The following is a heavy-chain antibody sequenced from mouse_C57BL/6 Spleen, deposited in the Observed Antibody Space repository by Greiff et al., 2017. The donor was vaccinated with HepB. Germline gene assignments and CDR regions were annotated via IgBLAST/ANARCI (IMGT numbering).Heavy chain of an antibody. CDR3: ARIKKIVATYLDY. CDR2: TNPTNGRT. Sequence: VQLQQSGAELVKAGASVKMSCKASGYTFTSYWMHWVKQRLGQGLEWFAETNPTNGRTYYNEKFKSKGTLTVDKSSSTAYMLLSGPTFEDSAVYYCARIKKIVATYLDYWGQGTTLTVSS. D-gene: IGHD1-1*01. V-gene: IGHV1S81*02. J-gene: IGHJ2*01. CDR1: GYTFTSYW.